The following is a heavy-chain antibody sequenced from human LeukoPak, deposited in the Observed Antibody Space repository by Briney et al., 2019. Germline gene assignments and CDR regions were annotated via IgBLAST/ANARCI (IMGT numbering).Heavy chain of an antibody. D-gene: IGHD5-18*01. J-gene: IGHJ4*02. CDR3: ARDRNFPSGVIQLCLFDY. V-gene: IGHV1-2*02. CDR2: INPNSGGR. Sequence: ASVKVSCKASGYTFTCYYMHWVRQAPGQGLEWMGWINPNSGGRNYAQKFQGRVTMNRDTSISTAYMELSRVRSDDKAVDYCARDRNFPSGVIQLCLFDYWGQGTLVTVSS. CDR1: GYTFTCYY.